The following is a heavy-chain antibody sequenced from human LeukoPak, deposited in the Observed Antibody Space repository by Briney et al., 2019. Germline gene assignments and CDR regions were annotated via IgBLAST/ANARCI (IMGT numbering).Heavy chain of an antibody. Sequence: GRSLRRSCAASGFSFSNYAMHWVRQAPGKGLEWVSLIWYDGSNKYYADSVMGRFTISRDNSKNTLYLQMNSLRAEDTAVYYCAREAYGGPLNWFDSWGQGTLVTVSS. J-gene: IGHJ5*01. V-gene: IGHV3-33*01. CDR3: AREAYGGPLNWFDS. CDR2: IWYDGSNK. CDR1: GFSFSNYA. D-gene: IGHD4/OR15-4a*01.